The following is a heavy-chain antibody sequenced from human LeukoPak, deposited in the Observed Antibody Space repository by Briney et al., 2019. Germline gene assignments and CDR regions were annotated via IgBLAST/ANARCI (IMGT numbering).Heavy chain of an antibody. J-gene: IGHJ3*02. Sequence: PSETLSLTCTVSGGSISGYYWNWIRQPPGKGLEWIGYIYYGGSTNHNPSLKSRITISLDRSKNQFSLNLSSATAADTAVYYCASPMTLVLRGLAGIDAFNIWGQGTMVTVSS. V-gene: IGHV4-59*12. CDR2: IYYGGST. CDR3: ASPMTLVLRGLAGIDAFNI. CDR1: GGSISGYY. D-gene: IGHD3-22*01.